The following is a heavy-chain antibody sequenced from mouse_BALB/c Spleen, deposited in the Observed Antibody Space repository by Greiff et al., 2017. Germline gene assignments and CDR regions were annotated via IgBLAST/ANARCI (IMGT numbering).Heavy chain of an antibody. CDR1: GFTFTDYY. J-gene: IGHJ2*01. CDR3: ARAPSYGSSLDY. Sequence: EVQLQQSGGGLVQPGGSLRLSCATSGFTFTDYYMSWVRQPPGKALEWLGFIRNKANGYTTEYSASVKGRFTISRDNSQSILYLQMNTLRAEDSATYYCARAPSYGSSLDYWGQGTTLTVSS. CDR2: IRNKANGYTT. V-gene: IGHV7-3*02. D-gene: IGHD1-1*01.